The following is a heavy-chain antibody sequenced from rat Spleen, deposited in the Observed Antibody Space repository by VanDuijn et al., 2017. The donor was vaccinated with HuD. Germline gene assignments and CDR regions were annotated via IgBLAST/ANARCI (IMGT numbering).Heavy chain of an antibody. CDR1: GYSIASSYR. D-gene: IGHD1-10*01. V-gene: IGHV3-3*01. CDR3: ARDNNYKAY. CDR2: IDRAGNT. Sequence: EVQLQESGPGLVKPSQSLSLTCSVTGYSIASSYRWTWIRKFPGSRLAWMGYIDRAGNTNYNPSLKSRISITRDTSKNQFFLQVNSVTTEDTATYYCARDNNYKAYWGQGVMVTVSS. J-gene: IGHJ2*01.